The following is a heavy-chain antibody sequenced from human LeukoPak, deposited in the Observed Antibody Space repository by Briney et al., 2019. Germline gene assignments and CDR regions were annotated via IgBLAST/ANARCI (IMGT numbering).Heavy chain of an antibody. J-gene: IGHJ4*02. CDR2: IYYSGNT. V-gene: IGHV4-59*01. CDR1: GGSFNSGY. CDR3: ARDGAGGSFYY. D-gene: IGHD1-14*01. Sequence: MSSETLSLTCTVSGGSFNSGYWSWLRQPPGKGLEWIGYIYYSGNTNYNPSLKSRVTISLDTSNNLFSLRLSSVTAADTAIYYCARDGAGGSFYYWGQGTLVTVSS.